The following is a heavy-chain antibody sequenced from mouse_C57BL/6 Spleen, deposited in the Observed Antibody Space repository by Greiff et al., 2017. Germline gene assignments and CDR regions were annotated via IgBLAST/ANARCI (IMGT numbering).Heavy chain of an antibody. CDR2: IYPGSGST. D-gene: IGHD1-1*01. CDR1: GYTFTSYW. Sequence: QVQLQQPGAELVKPGASVKMSCKASGYTFTSYWITWVKQRPGQGLEWIGDIYPGSGSTNYNEKFKSKATLTVDTSSSTAYMQLSSLTSEDSAVXYCAREGLPSVVPYYFDYWGQGTTLTVSS. J-gene: IGHJ2*01. V-gene: IGHV1-55*01. CDR3: AREGLPSVVPYYFDY.